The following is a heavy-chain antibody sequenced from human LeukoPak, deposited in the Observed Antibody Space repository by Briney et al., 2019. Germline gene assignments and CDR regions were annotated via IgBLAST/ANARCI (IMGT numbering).Heavy chain of an antibody. CDR1: GFTLSNYG. D-gene: IGHD6-6*01. V-gene: IGHV3-33*01. J-gene: IGHJ4*02. Sequence: GRSLKLSCAASGFTLSNYGMHWVRQVPGKGLEWVAVIWYDGSNTYYTDSVNGRFTISRDNSKNMLYLQMNSLRADDTAVYYCAREYRIRRREYYFDYWGQGTLAAVSS. CDR2: IWYDGSNT. CDR3: AREYRIRRREYYFDY.